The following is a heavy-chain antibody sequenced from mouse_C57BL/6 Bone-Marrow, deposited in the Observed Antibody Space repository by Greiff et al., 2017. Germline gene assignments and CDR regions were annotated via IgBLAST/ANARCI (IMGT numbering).Heavy chain of an antibody. J-gene: IGHJ4*01. D-gene: IGHD2-5*01. CDR3: TRYSNLYYAMDY. Sequence: EVQVVESGGGLVQPGGSMKLSCAASGFTFSDAWMDWVRQSPEKGLEWVAEIRNKANNHATYYAESVKGRFTISRDDSKSSVYLQMNSLRAEDTGIYYCTRYSNLYYAMDYWGQGTSVTVSS. CDR1: GFTFSDAW. V-gene: IGHV6-6*01. CDR2: IRNKANNHAT.